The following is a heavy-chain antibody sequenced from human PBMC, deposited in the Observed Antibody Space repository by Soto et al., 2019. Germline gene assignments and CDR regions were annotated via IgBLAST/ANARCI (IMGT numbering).Heavy chain of an antibody. CDR1: GFTFSIYS. CDR2: ISGSGGST. CDR3: AKVVKYDVLTGYCKGPDYYGMDV. D-gene: IGHD3-9*01. Sequence: QLLESGGGLVQPGGSLRLSCAASGFTFSIYSMNWVRQAPGKGLEWVSLISGSGGSTHYADSVEGRFTISRDNSKNTLYLEMDSLRAEDTAVYYCAKVVKYDVLTGYCKGPDYYGMDVWGQGTTVTVSS. J-gene: IGHJ6*02. V-gene: IGHV3-23*01.